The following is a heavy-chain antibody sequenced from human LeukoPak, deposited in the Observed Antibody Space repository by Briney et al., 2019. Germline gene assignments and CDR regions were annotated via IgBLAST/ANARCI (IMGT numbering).Heavy chain of an antibody. Sequence: ASVKVSCKASGYTFTGYYMHWVRQAPGQGLEWMGWINPNSGGTNYAQKFQGRVTMTRDTSISTAYMELSRLRSDDTAVYYCARDMERITMIVVVGEFDYWGQGTLVTVSS. V-gene: IGHV1-2*02. CDR2: INPNSGGT. J-gene: IGHJ4*02. CDR3: ARDMERITMIVVVGEFDY. D-gene: IGHD3-22*01. CDR1: GYTFTGYY.